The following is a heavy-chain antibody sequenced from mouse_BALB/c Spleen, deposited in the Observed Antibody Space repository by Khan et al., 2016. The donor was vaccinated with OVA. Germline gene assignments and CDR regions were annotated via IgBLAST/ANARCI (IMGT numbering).Heavy chain of an antibody. Sequence: EVQLQESGPGLVKPSQSLSLTCTVTGYSITSAYAWSWIRQFPGNKLEWMGYISYSGSTNYNPSLKSRTSVTRDTSNNQFFLQLNSVTTEDTATYYCARQNYYGYAMDDGGQGTSVTVSS. CDR3: ARQNYYGYAMDD. CDR2: ISYSGST. D-gene: IGHD1-1*01. V-gene: IGHV3-2*02. CDR1: GYSITSAYA. J-gene: IGHJ4*01.